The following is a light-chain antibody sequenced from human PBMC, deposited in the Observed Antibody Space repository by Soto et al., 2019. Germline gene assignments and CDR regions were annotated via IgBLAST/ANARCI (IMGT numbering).Light chain of an antibody. V-gene: IGKV3-20*01. J-gene: IGKJ1*01. CDR1: QSVRSNF. CDR3: QQYGSSPRT. CDR2: GAS. Sequence: EIVLTQSPGTLSLSPGERATLSCSASQSVRSNFLAWYQQKPGQAPRLLIYGASNRATGIPDRFSGSGSGTDFALTISRLEPEDFAVYYCQQYGSSPRTFGQGTKVDI.